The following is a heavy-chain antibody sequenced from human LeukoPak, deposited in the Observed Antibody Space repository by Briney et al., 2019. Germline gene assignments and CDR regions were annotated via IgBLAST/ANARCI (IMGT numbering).Heavy chain of an antibody. D-gene: IGHD2-2*01. CDR1: GFTFSSYG. V-gene: IGHV3-30*02. CDR2: IRYDGSNK. J-gene: IGHJ4*02. Sequence: PGGSLRLSCAASGFTFSSYGMHWVRQAPGKGLEWVAFIRYDGSNKYYADSVKGRFTISRDNSKKTLYLQMNSLRAEDTAVYYCAKDSYPASFPPDIVVVPAAMGAAAAGSNEFDYWGQGTLATVSS. CDR3: AKDSYPASFPPDIVVVPAAMGAAAAGSNEFDY.